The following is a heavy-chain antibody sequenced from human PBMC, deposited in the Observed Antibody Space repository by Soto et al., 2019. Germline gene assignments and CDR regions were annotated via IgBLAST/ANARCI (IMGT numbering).Heavy chain of an antibody. Sequence: GGSLRLSCAASGFTFSDYYMSWIRQAPGKGLEWVSYISSSGSTIYYADSVKGRFTISRDNSKNTLYLQMNSLRADDTAVYYCARGWGSGWLAFFDSWGQGALVTVSS. CDR3: ARGWGSGWLAFFDS. D-gene: IGHD6-19*01. J-gene: IGHJ4*02. CDR1: GFTFSDYY. CDR2: ISSSGSTI. V-gene: IGHV3-11*01.